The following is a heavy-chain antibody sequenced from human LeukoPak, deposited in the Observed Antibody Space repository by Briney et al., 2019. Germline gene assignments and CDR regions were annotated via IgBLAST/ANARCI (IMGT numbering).Heavy chain of an antibody. J-gene: IGHJ4*02. CDR3: ARDDRVLLVGPPGY. V-gene: IGHV3-30-3*01. CDR2: ISYDGSNK. D-gene: IGHD3-9*01. Sequence: GGSLRLSCAASGFTFSSYAMHWVRQAPGKGLEWVAVISYDGSNKYYADSVKGRFTISRDNSKNTLYLQMNSLRAEDTAVYYCARDDRVLLVGPPGYWGQGTLVTVSS. CDR1: GFTFSSYA.